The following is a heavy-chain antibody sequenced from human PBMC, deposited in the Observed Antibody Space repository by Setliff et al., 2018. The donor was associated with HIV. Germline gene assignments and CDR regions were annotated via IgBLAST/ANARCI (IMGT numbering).Heavy chain of an antibody. Sequence: SLRLSCAASGLIFNTYGMHWVRQAPGKGLEWVAVIWYDGSKQYYADSVRGRFTISRDNSKNTQYLQMNSLRDEDTAVYYCTGGYSQFGDYWGQGTLVTVSS. CDR1: GLIFNTYG. CDR3: TGGYSQFGDY. D-gene: IGHD5-18*01. V-gene: IGHV3-33*01. J-gene: IGHJ4*02. CDR2: IWYDGSKQ.